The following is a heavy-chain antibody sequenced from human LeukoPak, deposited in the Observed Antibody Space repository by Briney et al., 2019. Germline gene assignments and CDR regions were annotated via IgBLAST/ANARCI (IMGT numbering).Heavy chain of an antibody. CDR2: IIPIFGTA. V-gene: IGHV1-69*05. CDR3: ARAASSSLTSFDY. Sequence: ASVKVSCKASGGTFSSYAISWVRQAPGQGLEWMGGIIPIFGTANYAQKFQGWVTMTRDTSISTAYMELSRLRSDDTAVYYCARAASSSLTSFDYWGQGTLDTVSS. D-gene: IGHD6-13*01. CDR1: GGTFSSYA. J-gene: IGHJ4*02.